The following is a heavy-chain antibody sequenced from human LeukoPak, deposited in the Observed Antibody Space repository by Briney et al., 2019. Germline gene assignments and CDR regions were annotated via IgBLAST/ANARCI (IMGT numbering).Heavy chain of an antibody. CDR2: ICLDASCQ. CDR3: VRDWRWIGTSAPDH. Sequence: GGSLRLSCAASGFTFSSHGIHWVRQAPGKGLEWVAVICLDASCQYYTDSVKGRFTISRDNSKNTMYLQMNSLRDEDTAVYYCVRDWRWIGTSAPDHWGQGTLVTVSS. V-gene: IGHV3-33*01. CDR1: GFTFSSHG. J-gene: IGHJ4*02. D-gene: IGHD4-23*01.